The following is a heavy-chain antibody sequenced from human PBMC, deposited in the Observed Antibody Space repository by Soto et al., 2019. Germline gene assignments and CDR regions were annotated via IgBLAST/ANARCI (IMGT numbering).Heavy chain of an antibody. D-gene: IGHD3-3*01. CDR3: ARGAFITIFGVVTLNWFDP. CDR1: GGTFSSYA. V-gene: IGHV1-69*13. Sequence: SVKVSCKASGGTFSSYAISWVRQAPGQGLEWMGGIIPIFGTANYAQKFQGRVTITADESTSTAYMELSSLRSEDTAVYYCARGAFITIFGVVTLNWFDPWGQGTLVTVSS. CDR2: IIPIFGTA. J-gene: IGHJ5*02.